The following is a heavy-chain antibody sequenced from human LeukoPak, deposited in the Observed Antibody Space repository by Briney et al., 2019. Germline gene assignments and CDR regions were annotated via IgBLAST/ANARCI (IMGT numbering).Heavy chain of an antibody. J-gene: IGHJ4*02. CDR1: GFTFSNFA. CDR3: AKSYCSGGTCHSYLPYFFDY. CDR2: ISDGGHST. V-gene: IGHV3-23*01. Sequence: PGGSLRLSCAASGFTFSNFAMSWVRQTPGKGLQWVSSISDGGHSTYFAASVRGRFTLSRDNSNNIVYLQMNNLGVEDTAMYYCAKSYCSGGTCHSYLPYFFDYWGQGTLVTVSS. D-gene: IGHD2-15*01.